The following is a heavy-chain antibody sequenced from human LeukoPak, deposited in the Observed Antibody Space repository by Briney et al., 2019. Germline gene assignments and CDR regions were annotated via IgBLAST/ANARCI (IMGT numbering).Heavy chain of an antibody. V-gene: IGHV4-38-2*02. CDR2: IYHSGST. CDR1: GYSISSGYY. CDR3: ARGPTTVTRAFDY. Sequence: SETLSLTCTVSGYSISSGYYCGWIRQPPGKGLEWIGSIYHSGSTYYNPSLKSRVTISVDTSKNQFSLKLSSVTAADTAVYYCARGPTTVTRAFDYWGQGTLVTVSS. J-gene: IGHJ4*02. D-gene: IGHD4-17*01.